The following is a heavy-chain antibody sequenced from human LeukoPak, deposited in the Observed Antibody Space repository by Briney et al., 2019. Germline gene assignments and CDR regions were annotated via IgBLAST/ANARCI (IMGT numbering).Heavy chain of an antibody. CDR2: FDPEDGET. CDR3: ARDRPPYDSSGYSEYFQH. J-gene: IGHJ1*01. V-gene: IGHV1-24*01. Sequence: ASVKVSCKVSGYTLTELSMHWVRQAPGKGLEWMGGFDPEDGETIYAQKFQGRVTMTEDTSTDTAYMELSSLRSEDTAVYYCARDRPPYDSSGYSEYFQHWGQGALVTVSS. D-gene: IGHD3-22*01. CDR1: GYTLTELS.